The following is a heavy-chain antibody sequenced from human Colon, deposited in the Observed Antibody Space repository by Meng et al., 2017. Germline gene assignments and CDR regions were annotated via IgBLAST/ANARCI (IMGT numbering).Heavy chain of an antibody. CDR1: GFTFSSYS. J-gene: IGHJ6*02. CDR3: ARDQYGGDRDYWIDGTGYYYGMDV. V-gene: IGHV3-21*01. Sequence: GESLKISCAASGFTFSSYSMNWVRQAPGKGLEWVSSISSSSSYIYYADSVKGRFTISRDNAKNSLYLQMNSLRAEDTAVYYCARDQYGGDRDYWIDGTGYYYGMDVWGQGTTVTVSS. D-gene: IGHD1-1*01. CDR2: ISSSSSYI.